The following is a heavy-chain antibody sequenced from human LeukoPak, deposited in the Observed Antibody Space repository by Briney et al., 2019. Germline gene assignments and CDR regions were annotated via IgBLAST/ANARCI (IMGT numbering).Heavy chain of an antibody. J-gene: IGHJ6*02. D-gene: IGHD3-10*01. CDR3: ARDLRILWFGELNYGMDV. Sequence: GGSLRLSCAASGFTFSSYAMHWVRQAPGKGLEWVAVISYDGSNKYYADSVKGRFTISRDNSKNTLYLQMNSLRAEDTAVYYCARDLRILWFGELNYGMDVWGQGTTVTVSS. V-gene: IGHV3-30-3*01. CDR2: ISYDGSNK. CDR1: GFTFSSYA.